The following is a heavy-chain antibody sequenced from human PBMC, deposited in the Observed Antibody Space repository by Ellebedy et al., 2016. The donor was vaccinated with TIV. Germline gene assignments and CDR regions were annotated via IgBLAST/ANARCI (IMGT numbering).Heavy chain of an antibody. Sequence: ASVKVSCKASGYTFTSYYMHWVRQAPGQGLEWMGIINPSGDSTSYAQKFQGRVTMTRDTSTSTVYMEMSSLRSEDTAVYYCARDSRSSKYRYYYNMDVWGQGTTVTVSS. CDR2: INPSGDST. D-gene: IGHD2-2*01. CDR3: ARDSRSSKYRYYYNMDV. V-gene: IGHV1-46*01. J-gene: IGHJ6*02. CDR1: GYTFTSYY.